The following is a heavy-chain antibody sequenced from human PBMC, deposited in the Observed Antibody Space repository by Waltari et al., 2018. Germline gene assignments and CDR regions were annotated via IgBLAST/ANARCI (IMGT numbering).Heavy chain of an antibody. J-gene: IGHJ4*02. D-gene: IGHD3-3*01. Sequence: QVQLVESGGGVVQPGGSLRLSCAASGFTFSSYGMHWVRQAPGKGLEWVAFIRYDGSNKYYADSVKGRFTSSRDNSKNTLYLQMNSLRAEDTAVYYCAKPHYDFWSGYYFDYWGQGTLVTVSS. CDR3: AKPHYDFWSGYYFDY. CDR2: IRYDGSNK. V-gene: IGHV3-30*02. CDR1: GFTFSSYG.